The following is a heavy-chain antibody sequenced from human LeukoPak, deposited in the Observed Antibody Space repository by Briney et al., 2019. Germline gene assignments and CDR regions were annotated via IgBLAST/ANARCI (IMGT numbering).Heavy chain of an antibody. CDR2: ISASGGNS. D-gene: IGHD5-24*01. V-gene: IGHV3-23*01. Sequence: GGSLRLSCEASGFTFSDSAMSWVRQASGRGLEWVSLISASGGNSFYADSVKGRFTISRDNSKNTLYLQVNSLRAADTAIYYCAKVQEMDTILPPFHYWGQGTLVTVSS. J-gene: IGHJ4*02. CDR1: GFTFSDSA. CDR3: AKVQEMDTILPPFHY.